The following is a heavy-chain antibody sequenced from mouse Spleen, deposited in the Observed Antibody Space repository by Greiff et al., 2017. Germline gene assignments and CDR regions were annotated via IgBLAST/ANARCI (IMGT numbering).Heavy chain of an antibody. J-gene: IGHJ4*01. CDR3: ARRDHGDYYTL. CDR2: IYPSDSET. V-gene: IGHV1-61*01. Sequence: QVQLQQPGAELVRPGSSVKLSCKASGYTFTSYWMDWVKQRPGQGLEWIGNIYPSDSETHYNQKFKDKATLTVDKSSSTAYMQLSSLTSEDSAVYYCARRDHGDYYTLWGQGTSVTVSS. CDR1: GYTFTSYW. D-gene: IGHD2-13*01.